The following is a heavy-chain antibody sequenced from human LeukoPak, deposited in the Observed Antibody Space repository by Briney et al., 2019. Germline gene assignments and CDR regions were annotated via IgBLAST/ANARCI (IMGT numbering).Heavy chain of an antibody. CDR2: ISGSGGST. J-gene: IGHJ4*02. CDR1: GFTFSSYA. Sequence: GGSLRLSCAASGFTFSSYAMSWVRQAPGKGLERVSAISGSGGSTYYADSVKGRFTISRDNSKNTLYLQMNSLRAEDTAVYYCAKTSDDYVWGSGIDYWGQGTLVTVSS. CDR3: AKTSDDYVWGSGIDY. D-gene: IGHD3-16*01. V-gene: IGHV3-23*01.